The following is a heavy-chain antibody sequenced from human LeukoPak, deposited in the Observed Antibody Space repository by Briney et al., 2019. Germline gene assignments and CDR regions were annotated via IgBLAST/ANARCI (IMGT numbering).Heavy chain of an antibody. J-gene: IGHJ5*02. CDR2: ISAYNGNT. D-gene: IGHD3-3*01. CDR3: ARAGHTYYDFWSGYNWFDP. V-gene: IGHV1-18*01. CDR1: GYTFTSYG. Sequence: ASVTVSCKASGYTFTSYGISWVRQAPGQGLEWMGWISAYNGNTNYAQKLQGRVTMTTDTSTSTAYMELRSLRSDDTAVYYCARAGHTYYDFWSGYNWFDPWGQGTLVTVSS.